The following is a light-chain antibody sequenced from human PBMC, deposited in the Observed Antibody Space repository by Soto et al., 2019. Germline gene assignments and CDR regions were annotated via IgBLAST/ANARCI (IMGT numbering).Light chain of an antibody. J-gene: IGKJ4*01. CDR2: GAS. V-gene: IGKV3-15*01. Sequence: DIVMTQSPAIMSVSPGERATLSCRASQSVRNNLAWYQQKPGQAPRLVIFGASTGATGIPARFSGSGSGTEFTLTISSPQSEDFAVYYCQQYNNWPRSFGGGTKVDIK. CDR1: QSVRNN. CDR3: QQYNNWPRS.